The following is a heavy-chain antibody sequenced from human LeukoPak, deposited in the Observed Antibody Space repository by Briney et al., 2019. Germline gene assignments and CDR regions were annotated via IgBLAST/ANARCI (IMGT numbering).Heavy chain of an antibody. V-gene: IGHV4-38-2*02. CDR2: INHSGST. Sequence: SETLSLTCTVSGYSISSGYYWSWIRQPPGKGLEWIGEINHSGSTNYNPSLKSRVTISVDTSKNQFSLKLSSVTAADTAVYYCARAYYYGSGSYAFDIWGQGTMVTVSS. CDR1: GYSISSGYY. J-gene: IGHJ3*02. D-gene: IGHD3-10*01. CDR3: ARAYYYGSGSYAFDI.